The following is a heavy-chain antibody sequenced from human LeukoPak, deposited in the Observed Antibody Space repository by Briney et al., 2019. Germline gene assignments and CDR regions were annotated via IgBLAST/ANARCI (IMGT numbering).Heavy chain of an antibody. Sequence: GGSLRLSCAASGFTFSSYWMSWVRQAPGKGLEWVANIKQDGSEKYYVDSVKGRFTISRDNAKNSLYLQMNSLRAGDTAVYYCARVSTYYDFWSGHYYFDYWGQGTLVTVSS. D-gene: IGHD3-3*01. CDR1: GFTFSSYW. CDR2: IKQDGSEK. J-gene: IGHJ4*02. V-gene: IGHV3-7*01. CDR3: ARVSTYYDFWSGHYYFDY.